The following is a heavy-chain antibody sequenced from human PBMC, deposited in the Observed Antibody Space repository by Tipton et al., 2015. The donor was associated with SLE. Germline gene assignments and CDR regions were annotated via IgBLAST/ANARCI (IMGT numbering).Heavy chain of an antibody. Sequence: TLSLTCTVSGGSISSSSFYWGWIRQPPGKGLEWIGYIYYSGSTNYNPSLKSRVTISVDTSKNQFSLKLSSVTAADTAVYYCASGSFFDLWGRGTLVTVSS. CDR1: GGSISSSSFY. V-gene: IGHV4-61*05. CDR3: ASGSFFDL. CDR2: IYYSGST. J-gene: IGHJ2*01.